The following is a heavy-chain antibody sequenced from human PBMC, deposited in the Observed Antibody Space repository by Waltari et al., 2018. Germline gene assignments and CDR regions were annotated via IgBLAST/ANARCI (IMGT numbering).Heavy chain of an antibody. J-gene: IGHJ3*01. CDR1: GGSITSNRHY. Sequence: QLHLQESGPGLVKPSETLYLPCSVSGGSITSNRHYWGWIRQPPGKGLEWTATISYSGATYNNPSLKSRVTISGDTSKNQFSLKLSSVTAADTGVYYCATYVGASIGTAAFDVWGQGTMVTVSS. CDR3: ATYVGASIGTAAFDV. CDR2: ISYSGAT. D-gene: IGHD3-16*01. V-gene: IGHV4-39*01.